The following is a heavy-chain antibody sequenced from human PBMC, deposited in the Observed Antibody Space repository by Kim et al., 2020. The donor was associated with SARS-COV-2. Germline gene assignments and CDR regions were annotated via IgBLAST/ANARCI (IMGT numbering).Heavy chain of an antibody. CDR1: GYSINSNYY. V-gene: IGHV4-38-2*02. D-gene: IGHD3-10*01. J-gene: IGHJ5*02. Sequence: SETLSLTCSVSGYSINSNYYWGWIRQPPGKGLKWIGSMYHSGSTYCNPSLKSRVTISVDTSKNQFSLKLSSVTAADTAVYYCARAGNHGLLWFGELYPWGQGTLVTVSS. CDR2: MYHSGST. CDR3: ARAGNHGLLWFGELYP.